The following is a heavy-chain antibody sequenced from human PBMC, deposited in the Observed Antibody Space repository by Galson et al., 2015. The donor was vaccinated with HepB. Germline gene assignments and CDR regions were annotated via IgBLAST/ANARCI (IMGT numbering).Heavy chain of an antibody. D-gene: IGHD2-2*01. CDR3: ARDWRYCSSTSCYSYYYYGMDV. CDR1: GFTFSSYS. CDR2: ISSSSSTI. V-gene: IGHV3-48*02. Sequence: SLRLSCAASGFTFSSYSMNWVRQAPGKGLEWVSYISSSSSTIYYADSVRGRFTISRDNAKNSLYLQMNSLRDEDTAVYYCARDWRYCSSTSCYSYYYYGMDVWGQGTTVTVSS. J-gene: IGHJ6*02.